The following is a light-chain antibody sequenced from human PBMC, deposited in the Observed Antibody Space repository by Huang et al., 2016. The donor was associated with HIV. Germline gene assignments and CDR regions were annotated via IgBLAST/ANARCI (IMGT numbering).Light chain of an antibody. Sequence: EIVLTQTPATLSLSPGERVTLSCGASQSVTGNHLAWYQKKPGLAPWLLIYDASNRATGIPDRFSGSGSGTDFTLTISRLEPEDFAVYYCQQYGSTPLTFGGGTKVEI. V-gene: IGKV3D-20*01. CDR1: QSVTGNH. CDR2: DAS. J-gene: IGKJ4*01. CDR3: QQYGSTPLT.